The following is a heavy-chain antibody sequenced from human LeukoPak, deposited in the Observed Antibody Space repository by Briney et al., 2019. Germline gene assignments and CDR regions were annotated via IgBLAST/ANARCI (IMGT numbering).Heavy chain of an antibody. V-gene: IGHV3-30*02. Sequence: PGGSLRLSCAASGFTFSSYGMHWARQAPGKGLEWVAFIRYDGSNKYYADSVKGRFTISRDNSKNTLYLQMNSLRAEDTAVYYCAKDQGDYGGNYYFDYWGQGTLVTVSS. D-gene: IGHD4-23*01. CDR3: AKDQGDYGGNYYFDY. CDR1: GFTFSSYG. CDR2: IRYDGSNK. J-gene: IGHJ4*02.